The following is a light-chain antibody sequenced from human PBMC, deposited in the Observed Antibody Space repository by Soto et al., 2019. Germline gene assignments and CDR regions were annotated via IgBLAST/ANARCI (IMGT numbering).Light chain of an antibody. CDR2: AAS. Sequence: EIVMTQSPATLSVSPGEGATLSCRASQSVSSNLAWYQQKPGQAHRLLIFAASTRSTGISASFSGSGSGEELSLTISAMQSEDFAIYYCQQYSNWPLTFGGGTKVGIK. CDR1: QSVSSN. J-gene: IGKJ4*01. CDR3: QQYSNWPLT. V-gene: IGKV3-15*01.